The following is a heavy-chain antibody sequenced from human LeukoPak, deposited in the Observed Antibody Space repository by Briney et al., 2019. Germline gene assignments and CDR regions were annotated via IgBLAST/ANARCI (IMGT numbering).Heavy chain of an antibody. J-gene: IGHJ6*02. D-gene: IGHD3-10*01. Sequence: GGSPRLSCAASGFTFSSYAMHWVRQAPGKGLEWVAVIWYDGSNKYYADSVKGRFTISRDNSKNTLYLQMNSLRAEDTAVYYCARDPRDITMVRGVPYYYYYGMDVWGQGTTVTVSS. V-gene: IGHV3-33*08. CDR1: GFTFSSYA. CDR3: ARDPRDITMVRGVPYYYYYGMDV. CDR2: IWYDGSNK.